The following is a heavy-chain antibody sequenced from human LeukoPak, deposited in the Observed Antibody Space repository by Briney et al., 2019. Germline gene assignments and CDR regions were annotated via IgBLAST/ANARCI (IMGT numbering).Heavy chain of an antibody. V-gene: IGHV4-34*01. CDR1: GGSISSYY. CDR2: INHSGST. J-gene: IGHJ4*02. Sequence: PSETLSLTCTVSGGSISSYYWSWIRQPPGKGLEWIGEINHSGSTNYNPSLKSRVTISVDTSKNQFSLKLSSVTAADTAVYYCARAPCYGSGSYYSCSPEFDYWGQGTLVTVSS. D-gene: IGHD3-10*01. CDR3: ARAPCYGSGSYYSCSPEFDY.